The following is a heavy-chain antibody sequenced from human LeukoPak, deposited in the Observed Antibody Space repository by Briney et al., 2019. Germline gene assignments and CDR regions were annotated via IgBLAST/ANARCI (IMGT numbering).Heavy chain of an antibody. CDR3: ARLRYYYGSGSYPLANWFDP. CDR1: GGSISSSSYY. Sequence: SETLSLTCTVSGGSISSSSYYWGWIRQPPGKGLEWIGSIYYSGSTYYNPSLKSRVTISVDTSKNQFSLKLSSVTAADTAVYYCARLRYYYGSGSYPLANWFDPWGQGTLVTVSS. D-gene: IGHD3-10*01. V-gene: IGHV4-39*07. J-gene: IGHJ5*02. CDR2: IYYSGST.